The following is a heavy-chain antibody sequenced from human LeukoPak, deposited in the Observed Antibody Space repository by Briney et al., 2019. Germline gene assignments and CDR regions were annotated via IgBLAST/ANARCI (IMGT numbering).Heavy chain of an antibody. CDR3: ARDAPVNIVVVPAANS. J-gene: IGHJ4*02. CDR1: GFTFSSYA. V-gene: IGHV3-23*01. D-gene: IGHD2-2*01. Sequence: GGSLRLSCAAPGFTFSSYAMSWVRQAPGKGLEWVSAISGSGGSTYYADSVKGRFTISRDNSKNTLYLQMNSLRAEDTAVYYCARDAPVNIVVVPAANSWGQGTLVTVSS. CDR2: ISGSGGST.